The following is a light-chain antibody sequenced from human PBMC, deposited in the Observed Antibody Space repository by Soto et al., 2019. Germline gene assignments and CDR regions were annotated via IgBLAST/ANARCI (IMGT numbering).Light chain of an antibody. J-gene: IGKJ5*01. CDR2: GAS. Sequence: EIVLTQSPGTQSLSPGERATLSCRASQSVSSSYLAWYQQKPGQAPRLLIYGASSRATGIPDRFSGSGSGTDFTLTISRLEPEHFAVYYCQQYGSSPQTFGQGTRLEIK. CDR1: QSVSSSY. CDR3: QQYGSSPQT. V-gene: IGKV3-20*01.